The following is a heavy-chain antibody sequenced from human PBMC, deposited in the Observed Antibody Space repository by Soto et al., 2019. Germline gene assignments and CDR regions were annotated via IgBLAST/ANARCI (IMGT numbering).Heavy chain of an antibody. CDR3: ARDPEAGSGWINYYYYGMDV. Sequence: GGSLRLSCAASGFTFSSYWMSWVRQAPGKGLEWVANIKQDGSEKYYVDSVKGRFTISRDNAKNSLYLQMNSLRAEDTAVYYCARDPEAGSGWINYYYYGMDVWGQGTTVTVSS. J-gene: IGHJ6*02. V-gene: IGHV3-7*01. CDR1: GFTFSSYW. D-gene: IGHD6-19*01. CDR2: IKQDGSEK.